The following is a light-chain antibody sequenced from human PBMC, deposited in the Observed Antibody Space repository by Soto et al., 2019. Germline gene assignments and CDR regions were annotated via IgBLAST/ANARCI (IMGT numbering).Light chain of an antibody. CDR1: QSVSSH. CDR3: QQRSNWPPFT. J-gene: IGKJ3*01. Sequence: EIVLTQSPATLSLSPGERATLSCRASQSVSSHLAWYQQKPGQAPRLLIYDAFNRATGIPARFSGSGSGTDFTLTISRLEPEDFAVYYGQQRSNWPPFTFGPGTKVDIK. CDR2: DAF. V-gene: IGKV3-11*01.